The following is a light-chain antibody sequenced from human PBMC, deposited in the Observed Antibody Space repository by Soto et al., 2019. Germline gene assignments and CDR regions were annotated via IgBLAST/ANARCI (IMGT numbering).Light chain of an antibody. V-gene: IGKV3D-20*01. Sequence: EIVLTQSPATLSLSPGERVTLSCGASQSVSSSYLAWYQQKPGLAPRLLICDASSRATGIPDRFSGSGSGTDFTLTISRLEPEDFAVYYCQQYGSSPVTFGQGTKLEIK. J-gene: IGKJ2*01. CDR3: QQYGSSPVT. CDR1: QSVSSSY. CDR2: DAS.